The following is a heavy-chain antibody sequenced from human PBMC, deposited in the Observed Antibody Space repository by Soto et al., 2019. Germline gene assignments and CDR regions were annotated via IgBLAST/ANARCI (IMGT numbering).Heavy chain of an antibody. CDR3: ARGSGPDY. D-gene: IGHD3-3*01. Sequence: QVQLVDSGGGLVKPGGAVRLSCAASGFTFSDYYISWIRQAPGKGLEWISYISSSGSHTNYADYVKGRFTISRDNAKNSLYLHMNSLRGEDSAVYYCARGSGPDYWGQGTLVTVSS. CDR1: GFTFSDYY. V-gene: IGHV3-11*05. J-gene: IGHJ4*02. CDR2: ISSSGSHT.